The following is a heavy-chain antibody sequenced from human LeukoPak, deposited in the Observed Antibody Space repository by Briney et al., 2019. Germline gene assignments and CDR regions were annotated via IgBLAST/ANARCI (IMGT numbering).Heavy chain of an antibody. CDR2: ISWNSGSI. D-gene: IGHD6-19*01. CDR1: GFTFDDYA. J-gene: IGHJ4*02. Sequence: PGGSLRLSCAASGFTFDDYAMHWVRQAPGKGLEGVSGISWNSGSIGYADSVKGRFTISRDNAKNSLYLQMNSLRAEDTALYCCAKDMAGGIAVAGTGFDYWGQGTLVTVSS. V-gene: IGHV3-9*01. CDR3: AKDMAGGIAVAGTGFDY.